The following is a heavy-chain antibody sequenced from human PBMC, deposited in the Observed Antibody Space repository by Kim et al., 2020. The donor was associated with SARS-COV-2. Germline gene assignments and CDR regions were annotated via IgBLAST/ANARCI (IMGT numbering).Heavy chain of an antibody. D-gene: IGHD6-13*01. J-gene: IGHJ4*02. CDR2: ISSRSSYI. CDR1: GFTFSSYS. CDR3: ARQYSSNWGNFDY. Sequence: GGSLRLSCAASGFTFSSYSMNWVRQAPGKGLEWVSSISSRSSYIYYADSVKGRFTISIDNAKNSLYLQMNSLRAEDTAVYYCARQYSSNWGNFDYWGQGTLITVSS. V-gene: IGHV3-21*01.